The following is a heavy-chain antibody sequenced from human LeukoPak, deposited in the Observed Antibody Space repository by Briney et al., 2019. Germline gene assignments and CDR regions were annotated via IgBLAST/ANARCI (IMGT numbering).Heavy chain of an antibody. J-gene: IGHJ4*02. D-gene: IGHD3-16*02. CDR2: IHYSGST. Sequence: SETLSLTCTVSGGSISGPTYYWAWIRQPPGKVLEWIRTIHYSGSTYDNPSLKSRFTISVDTSKNQFFLKLSSVTAADTAVYYCARLGGYHDPPDYWGQGTLVTVSS. CDR1: GGSISGPTYY. CDR3: ARLGGYHDPPDY. V-gene: IGHV4-39*01.